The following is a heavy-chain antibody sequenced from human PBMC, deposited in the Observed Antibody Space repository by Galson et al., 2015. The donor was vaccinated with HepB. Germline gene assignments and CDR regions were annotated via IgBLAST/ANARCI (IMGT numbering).Heavy chain of an antibody. D-gene: IGHD3-22*01. Sequence: IGYIYYSGSTNYNPSLKSRVTISVDTSKNQFSLKLSSVTAADTAVYYCARSPDSSGYLPFGYWGQGTLVTVSS. V-gene: IGHV4-59*01. CDR3: ARSPDSSGYLPFGY. CDR2: IYYSGST. J-gene: IGHJ4*02.